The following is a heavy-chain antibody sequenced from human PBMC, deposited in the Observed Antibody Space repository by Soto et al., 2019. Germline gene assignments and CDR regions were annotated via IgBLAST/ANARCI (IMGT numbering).Heavy chain of an antibody. D-gene: IGHD3-10*02. Sequence: QVQLLQSGAEVKEPGASVRVSCKASGYTFDRYTIHWVRQAPGQRLEWMGWINPGNGDTKYSQRFQGSVTFTSDTSARTAYLELNNLKSEDTAVFYCARPMFGEFDFWGQGTLFTVSS. CDR2: INPGNGDT. V-gene: IGHV1-3*01. CDR3: ARPMFGEFDF. CDR1: GYTFDRYT. J-gene: IGHJ5*01.